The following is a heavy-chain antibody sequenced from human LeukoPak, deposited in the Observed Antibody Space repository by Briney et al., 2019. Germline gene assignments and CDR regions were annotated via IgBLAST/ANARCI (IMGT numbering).Heavy chain of an antibody. CDR3: ARERAAAGSMLYYYYGMDV. V-gene: IGHV6-1*01. CDR2: TYYRSKCYN. CDR1: GDTVSSNSAA. J-gene: IGHJ6*02. D-gene: IGHD6-13*01. Sequence: SQTLSLTCAISGDTVSSNSAAWNWIRQSPSRGLGWLGRTYYRSKCYNDYAVSVKSRITNNPDTSKNQFSLQLNSVTPEYTAVYYSARERAAAGSMLYYYYGMDVWGQGTTVTVSS.